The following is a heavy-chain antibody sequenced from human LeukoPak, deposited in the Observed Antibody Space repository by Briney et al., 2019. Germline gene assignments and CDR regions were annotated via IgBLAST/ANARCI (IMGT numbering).Heavy chain of an antibody. V-gene: IGHV4-39*07. D-gene: IGHD2-2*01. CDR2: IYYSGST. CDR1: GGSISSSSYY. Sequence: SETLSLTCTVSGGSISSSSYYWGWIRQPPGKGLEWIGSIYYSGSTNYNPSLKSRVTISVDTSKNQFSLKLSSVTAADTAVYYCARARNLGYCSSTSCRNWFDPWGQGTLVTVSS. CDR3: ARARNLGYCSSTSCRNWFDP. J-gene: IGHJ5*02.